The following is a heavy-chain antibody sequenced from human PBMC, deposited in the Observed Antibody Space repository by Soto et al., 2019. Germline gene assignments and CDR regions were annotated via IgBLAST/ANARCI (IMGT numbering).Heavy chain of an antibody. J-gene: IGHJ6*02. V-gene: IGHV3-7*05. CDR1: GFTFSSYW. D-gene: IGHD6-13*01. CDR2: IKQDGSEK. Sequence: GGSLRLSCAASGFTFSSYWMSWVRQAPGKGLEWVANIKQDGSEKYYVDSVKGRFTISRDNSKNSLYLQMNSLRAEDTAVYYCARVGLAPQQLRGYYYYGMEVWGQGTTVTVS. CDR3: ARVGLAPQQLRGYYYYGMEV.